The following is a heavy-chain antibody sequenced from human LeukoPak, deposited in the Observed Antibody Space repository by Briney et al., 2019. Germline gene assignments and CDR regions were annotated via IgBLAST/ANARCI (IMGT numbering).Heavy chain of an antibody. V-gene: IGHV4-4*07. D-gene: IGHD3-10*01. CDR1: GDSISSYY. CDR2: IYTSGST. Sequence: SETLSLTCSVSGDSISSYYWSWIRQSPGKGLEWIGRIYTSGSTNYNPSLKSRVTMSVDTSKNQFSLKLSSVTAADTAVYYCARKFRANSGSYPYYYYYGMDVWGQGTTVTVSS. J-gene: IGHJ6*02. CDR3: ARKFRANSGSYPYYYYYGMDV.